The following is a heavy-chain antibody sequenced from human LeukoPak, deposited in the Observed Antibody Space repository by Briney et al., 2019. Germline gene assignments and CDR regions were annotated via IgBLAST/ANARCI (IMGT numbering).Heavy chain of an antibody. D-gene: IGHD3-10*01. CDR2: ISAYNGNT. V-gene: IGHV1-18*01. CDR1: GYTFTSYG. J-gene: IGHJ3*02. Sequence: GASVKVSCKASGYTFTSYGISWVRQAPGQGLEWMGWISAYNGNTNYAQKLQGRVTMTTDTSTSTAYMELRSLRSDDTAVYYCARDQSVRGLTADAFDIWGQGTMVTVSS. CDR3: ARDQSVRGLTADAFDI.